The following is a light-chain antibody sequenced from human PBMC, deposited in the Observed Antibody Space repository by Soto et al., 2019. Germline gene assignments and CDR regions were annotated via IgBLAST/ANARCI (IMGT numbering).Light chain of an antibody. CDR3: VSFAGGTYV. CDR2: DAN. CDR1: SSDVGAYIF. V-gene: IGLV2-8*01. Sequence: QSVLTQPPSASGSPGQSVTISCTGTSSDVGAYIFVSWYQQHPGKAPKLMVYDANRRPPGVPDRFFGSKSGNTASLTVSGLQAEDEADYYCVSFAGGTYVFGTGTKVTVL. J-gene: IGLJ1*01.